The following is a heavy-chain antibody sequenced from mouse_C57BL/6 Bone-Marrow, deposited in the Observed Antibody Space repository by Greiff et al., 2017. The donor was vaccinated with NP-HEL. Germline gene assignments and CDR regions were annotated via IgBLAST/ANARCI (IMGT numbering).Heavy chain of an antibody. V-gene: IGHV1-81*01. D-gene: IGHD2-3*01. CDR3: ARYDGYSVFYYAMDY. Sequence: VQLQQSGAELARPGASVKLSCKASGYTFTSYGISWVKQRTGQGLEWIGEIYPRSGNTYYNEKFKGKATLTADKSSSTAYMELRSLTSEDSAVYFCARYDGYSVFYYAMDYWGQGTSVTVSS. CDR2: IYPRSGNT. J-gene: IGHJ4*01. CDR1: GYTFTSYG.